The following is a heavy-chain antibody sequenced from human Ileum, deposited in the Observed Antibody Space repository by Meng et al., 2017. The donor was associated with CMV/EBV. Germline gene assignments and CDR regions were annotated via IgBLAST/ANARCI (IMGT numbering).Heavy chain of an antibody. D-gene: IGHD6-19*01. V-gene: IGHV1-3*04. J-gene: IGHJ4*02. Sequence: QVQIVQSGAEVKKPGASVRVSCKASGYSFTSLGMHWVRQTPGQKLEWMGYINSGNGDTAFSPKAQGRVTITRDTSASTAYMELNNLRSEDTGIYYCARSGDPGITVTGAFDIWGQGTLVTVSS. CDR3: ARSGDPGITVTGAFDI. CDR1: GYSFTSLG. CDR2: INSGNGDT.